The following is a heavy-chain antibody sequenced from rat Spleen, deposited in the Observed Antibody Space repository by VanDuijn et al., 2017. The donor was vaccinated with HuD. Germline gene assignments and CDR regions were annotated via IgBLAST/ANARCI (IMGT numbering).Heavy chain of an antibody. CDR3: ARDNTYKAY. D-gene: IGHD1-10*01. J-gene: IGHJ2*01. Sequence: VQLKESGPGLVKPSQSLSLTCSVTFYSITSSYRWSWIRKFPGNKLEWMGYIDSAGSTNYNPSLKSRISITRDTSKNQFFLQVNSVTTEDTATYYCARDNTYKAYWGQGVMVTVSS. CDR2: IDSAGST. V-gene: IGHV3-3*01. CDR1: FYSITSSYR.